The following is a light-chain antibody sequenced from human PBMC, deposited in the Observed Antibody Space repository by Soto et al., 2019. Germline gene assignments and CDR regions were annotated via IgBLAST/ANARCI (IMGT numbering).Light chain of an antibody. J-gene: IGKJ1*01. CDR2: DAS. CDR3: QQYNSYSST. Sequence: DIQMTQSPSTLSASVGDRVTITCRASQSISSWLAWYQQKPGKAPKLLIYDASSLESGVPSRFSGSGSGTEFPLTISSLQPDDFATYHRQQYNSYSSTFGQGTKVEIK. CDR1: QSISSW. V-gene: IGKV1-5*01.